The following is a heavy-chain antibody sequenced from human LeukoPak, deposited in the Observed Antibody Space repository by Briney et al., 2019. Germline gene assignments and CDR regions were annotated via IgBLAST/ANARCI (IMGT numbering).Heavy chain of an antibody. Sequence: SGTLSLTCAVSGGSISSSNWWSWVRQPPGKGLEWIGEIYHSGSTNYNPSLKSRVTISVDKSKNQFSLKLSSVTAADTAVYYCARSWYGGSYYFDYWGQGTLVTVSS. CDR3: ARSWYGGSYYFDY. CDR2: IYHSGST. J-gene: IGHJ4*02. D-gene: IGHD6-13*01. CDR1: GGSISSSNW. V-gene: IGHV4-4*02.